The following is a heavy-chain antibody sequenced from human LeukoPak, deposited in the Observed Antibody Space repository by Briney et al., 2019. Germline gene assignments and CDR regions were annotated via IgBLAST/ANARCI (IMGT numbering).Heavy chain of an antibody. D-gene: IGHD6-19*01. CDR2: ISYDGSNK. CDR3: ARGLGSGWPYYYYGMDV. Sequence: GGSLRLSCAASGFTFSSYGMHWVRQAPGKGLEWVAVISYDGSNKYYADSVKGRFTTSRDNSKNTLYLQMNSLRAEDTAVYYCARGLGSGWPYYYYGMDVWGQGTTVTVSS. J-gene: IGHJ6*02. CDR1: GFTFSSYG. V-gene: IGHV3-30*03.